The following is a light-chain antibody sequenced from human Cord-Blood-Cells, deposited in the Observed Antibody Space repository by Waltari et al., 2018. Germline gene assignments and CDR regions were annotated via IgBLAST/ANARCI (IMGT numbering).Light chain of an antibody. CDR1: SSDVGGYNY. V-gene: IGLV2-14*01. J-gene: IGLJ1*01. CDR2: DFS. Sequence: QSALTQPASVSGSPGQSITISCTGTSSDVGGYNYVSWYQQHPGKAPHLMIYDFSKRPSGVSNRFSGSKSGNTASLTISGLQAEDEADYYCSSYTSSSTYVFGTGTKVTVL. CDR3: SSYTSSSTYV.